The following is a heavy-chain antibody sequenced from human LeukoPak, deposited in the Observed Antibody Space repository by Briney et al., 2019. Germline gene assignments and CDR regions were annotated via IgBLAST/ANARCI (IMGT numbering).Heavy chain of an antibody. CDR3: ARGRTFDN. CDR1: GGSVSSGDYY. V-gene: IGHV4-61*08. CDR2: IYYSGSS. J-gene: IGHJ4*02. Sequence: SETLSLTCTVSGGSVSSGDYYWSWIRQPPGKGLEWIGYIYYSGSSEYNPSLKSRVTMSVDTSKNQFSLKVSSVTAADTAVYYCARGRTFDNWGQGTLVIVSS.